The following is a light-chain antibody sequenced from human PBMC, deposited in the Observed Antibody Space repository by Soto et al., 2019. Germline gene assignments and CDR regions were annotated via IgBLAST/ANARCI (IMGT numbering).Light chain of an antibody. Sequence: QSVLTQSPSASASLGASVKLTRTLSSGHSSYAIAWHQQQPEKGPRYLMKLNSDGSHSKGDGIPDRFSGSSSGAERYLTISSLQSEDEADYYCQTYEVFGGGTQLTVL. CDR1: SGHSSYA. V-gene: IGLV4-69*01. CDR3: QTYEV. CDR2: LNSDGSH. J-gene: IGLJ2*01.